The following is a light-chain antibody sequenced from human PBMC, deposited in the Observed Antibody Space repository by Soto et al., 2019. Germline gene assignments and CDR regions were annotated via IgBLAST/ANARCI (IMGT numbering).Light chain of an antibody. CDR2: GAS. V-gene: IGKV3-15*01. Sequence: EIVMTPSPATLSVSPGERATLSCRASQSVSSNLAWYQQKPGQAPRLLIYGASTRATGIPARFSGSGSGTEFTLTISSLQSEDFAVYYCQQYKDWPRTFGQGTKVDIK. CDR3: QQYKDWPRT. CDR1: QSVSSN. J-gene: IGKJ1*01.